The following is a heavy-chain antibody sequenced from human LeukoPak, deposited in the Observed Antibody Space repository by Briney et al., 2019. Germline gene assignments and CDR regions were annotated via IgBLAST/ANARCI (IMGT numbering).Heavy chain of an antibody. J-gene: IGHJ4*02. V-gene: IGHV3-11*06. D-gene: IGHD6-19*01. CDR1: GFTFSDYY. CDR2: ISSSSYT. Sequence: GGSLRLSCAASGFTFSDYYMSWIRQAPGKGLEWVSYISSSSYTNYADSVKGRFTISRDNAKNSLYLQMNSLRAEDTAVYYCARAAYSSGWYGGYFDYWGQGTLGTVSS. CDR3: ARAAYSSGWYGGYFDY.